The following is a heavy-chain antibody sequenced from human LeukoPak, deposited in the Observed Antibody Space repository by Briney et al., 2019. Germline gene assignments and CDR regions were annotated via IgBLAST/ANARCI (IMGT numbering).Heavy chain of an antibody. Sequence: PGGSLRLSCAASGFTFSSYAMHWVRQAPGKGLEWVAVISYDGSNKYYADSVKGRFTISRDNFKNTLYLQMNSLRAEDTAVYYCARDQIQLWLRYYFDYWGQGTLVTVSS. J-gene: IGHJ4*02. CDR2: ISYDGSNK. CDR3: ARDQIQLWLRYYFDY. CDR1: GFTFSSYA. V-gene: IGHV3-30-3*01. D-gene: IGHD5-18*01.